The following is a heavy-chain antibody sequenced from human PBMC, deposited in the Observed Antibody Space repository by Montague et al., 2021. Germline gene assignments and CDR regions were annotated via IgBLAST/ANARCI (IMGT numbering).Heavy chain of an antibody. J-gene: IGHJ5*02. CDR3: AKQDYFVSGTSYKGFDP. CDR1: SGSIFHAH. D-gene: IGHD3-10*01. Sequence: SETLSLTCTVSSGSIFHAHWSWVRQPPGKGLEWLGSMFYGGATNNNPSLKSRVTMSIDTSTNQFSLKLSFVTAADPAVYYCAKQDYFVSGTSYKGFDPWGQGILVTVSS. CDR2: MFYGGAT. V-gene: IGHV4-59*08.